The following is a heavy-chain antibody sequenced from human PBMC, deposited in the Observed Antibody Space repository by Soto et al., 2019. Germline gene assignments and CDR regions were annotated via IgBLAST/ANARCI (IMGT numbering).Heavy chain of an antibody. D-gene: IGHD2-2*01. CDR2: IYYSGST. J-gene: IGHJ6*03. Sequence: QVQLQESGPGLVKPSQTLSLTCTVSGGSISSGGYYWSWIRQHPGKGLEWIGYIYYSGSTYYNPCLKSRVTISVDTSKNQFSLKLSSVTAADTAVYYCARDFVVVPAAMGRYYYYMDVLGKGTTVTVSS. V-gene: IGHV4-31*03. CDR3: ARDFVVVPAAMGRYYYYMDV. CDR1: GGSISSGGYY.